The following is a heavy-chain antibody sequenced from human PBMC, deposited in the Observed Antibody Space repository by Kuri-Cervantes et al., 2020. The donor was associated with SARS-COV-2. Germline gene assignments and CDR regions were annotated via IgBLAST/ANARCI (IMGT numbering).Heavy chain of an antibody. CDR1: GGSISTYY. J-gene: IGHJ4*02. V-gene: IGHV4-59*08. CDR3: ATSGYYDFWSGYYFDY. CDR2: LYYSGST. Sequence: ESLKISCTVSGGSISTYYWSWIRQPPGKGLEWIGYLYYSGSTNYNPSLKSRVTISSDTSKNQFSLKLSSVTAADTAVYYCATSGYYDFWSGYYFDYWGQGTLVTVSS. D-gene: IGHD3-3*01.